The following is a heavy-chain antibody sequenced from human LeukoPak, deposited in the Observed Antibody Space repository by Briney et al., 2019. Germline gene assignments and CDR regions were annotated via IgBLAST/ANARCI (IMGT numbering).Heavy chain of an antibody. CDR2: ISYDGSNR. D-gene: IGHD3-16*01. V-gene: IGHV3-30*18. J-gene: IGHJ3*02. Sequence: PGGSLRLSCAASGFTFSSYGMHWVRQAPGKGLEWVAVISYDGSNRYFADSVKGRFTISRDNSKNTLYLQMNSLRAEDTAVYYCAKDWGLAGNDAFDIWGQGTKVTVSS. CDR1: GFTFSSYG. CDR3: AKDWGLAGNDAFDI.